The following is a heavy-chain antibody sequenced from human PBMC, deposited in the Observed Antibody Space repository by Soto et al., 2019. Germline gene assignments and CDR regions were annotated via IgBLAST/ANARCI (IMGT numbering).Heavy chain of an antibody. CDR2: ISYDGSNK. Sequence: QVQLVESGGGVVQPGRSLRLSCAASGFTFSSYAMHWVRQAPGKGLEWVAVISYDGSNKYYADSVKGRFTISRDNSKNTLYLQMNSLRAEDTAVYYSARGVDGDILTGYYTGDHFDYWGQGTLVTVSS. CDR3: ARGVDGDILTGYYTGDHFDY. D-gene: IGHD3-9*01. CDR1: GFTFSSYA. J-gene: IGHJ4*02. V-gene: IGHV3-30-3*01.